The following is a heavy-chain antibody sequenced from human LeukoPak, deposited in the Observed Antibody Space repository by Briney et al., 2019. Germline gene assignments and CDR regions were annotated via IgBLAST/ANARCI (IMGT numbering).Heavy chain of an antibody. D-gene: IGHD3-3*01. V-gene: IGHV4-34*01. CDR2: INHSGST. CDR1: GGSFSGYY. J-gene: IGHJ4*02. CDR3: ARLASDFWSGSDY. Sequence: SETLSLTCAVYGGSFSGYYWSWIRQPPGKGLEWIGEINHSGSTNYNPSLKSRVTISVDTSKNQFSLKLSSVTAADTAVYYCARLASDFWSGSDYWGQGTLVTVSS.